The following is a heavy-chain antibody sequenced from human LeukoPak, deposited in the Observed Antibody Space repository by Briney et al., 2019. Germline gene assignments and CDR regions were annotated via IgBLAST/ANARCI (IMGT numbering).Heavy chain of an antibody. CDR3: ALIAAAGNWADNWFDP. D-gene: IGHD6-13*01. Sequence: SVKVSCKASGGTFSSYAISWVRQAPGQGLEWMGGIIPIFGTANYAQKFQGRVTITADESTSTAYMELSSLRSEDTAVYYCALIAAAGNWADNWFDPWRQGTLVTVSS. J-gene: IGHJ5*02. V-gene: IGHV1-69*13. CDR1: GGTFSSYA. CDR2: IIPIFGTA.